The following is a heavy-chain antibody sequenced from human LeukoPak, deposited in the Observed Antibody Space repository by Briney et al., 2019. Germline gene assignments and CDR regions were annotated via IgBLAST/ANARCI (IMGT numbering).Heavy chain of an antibody. D-gene: IGHD3-22*01. CDR3: AKGVRRSSDYSSPVDY. CDR2: ISGSGGST. CDR1: GFTFSSYA. Sequence: GGSLRLSCAASGFTFSSYAMSWVRQAPGKGLEWVSAISGSGGSTYYADSVKGRFTISRDNSRNTLYLQMNSLRAEDAAVYYCAKGVRRSSDYSSPVDYWGQGTLVTVSS. V-gene: IGHV3-23*01. J-gene: IGHJ4*02.